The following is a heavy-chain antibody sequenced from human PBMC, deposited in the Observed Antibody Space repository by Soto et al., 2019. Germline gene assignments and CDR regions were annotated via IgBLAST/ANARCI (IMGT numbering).Heavy chain of an antibody. Sequence: SETLSLTCTVSGGSISSYYWSWIRQPAGKGLEWIGRIYTSGSTNYNPSLKSRVTMSVDTSKNQFSLKLSSVTAADTAVYYCARDYLLTAMANYYYYGMDVWGQGTTVTV. CDR1: GGSISSYY. V-gene: IGHV4-4*07. J-gene: IGHJ6*02. CDR3: ARDYLLTAMANYYYYGMDV. D-gene: IGHD5-18*01. CDR2: IYTSGST.